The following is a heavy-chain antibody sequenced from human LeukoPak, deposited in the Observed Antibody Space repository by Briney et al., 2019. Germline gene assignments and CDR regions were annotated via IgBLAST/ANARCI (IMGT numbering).Heavy chain of an antibody. Sequence: ASVKVSCKASGYTFTSYGISWVRQAPGQGLEWMGWISAYNGNTNYAQKLQGRVTMTTDTSTSTAYMELRSLRSDDTAVYYCARFGHIVVVPAATKTETSLNWFDPWGQGTLVTVSS. CDR2: ISAYNGNT. CDR1: GYTFTSYG. CDR3: ARFGHIVVVPAATKTETSLNWFDP. J-gene: IGHJ5*02. V-gene: IGHV1-18*01. D-gene: IGHD2-2*01.